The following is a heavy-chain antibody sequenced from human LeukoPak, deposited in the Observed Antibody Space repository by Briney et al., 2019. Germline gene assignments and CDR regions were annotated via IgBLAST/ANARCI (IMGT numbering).Heavy chain of an antibody. CDR2: IGSSGSTI. V-gene: IGHV3-11*01. Sequence: PGGSLRLSCAASGFTFSDYYMSWIRQAPGKGLEWVPYIGSSGSTIYYADSVKGRFTISRDNAKNSLYLQMNSLRAEDTAVYYCARDFCSSTSCYSYAFDIWGQGTMVTVSS. D-gene: IGHD2-2*02. J-gene: IGHJ3*02. CDR1: GFTFSDYY. CDR3: ARDFCSSTSCYSYAFDI.